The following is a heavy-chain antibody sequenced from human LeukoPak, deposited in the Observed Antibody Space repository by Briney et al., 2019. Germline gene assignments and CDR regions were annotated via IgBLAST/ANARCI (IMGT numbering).Heavy chain of an antibody. CDR3: ASPLGYCSSTNCYGDY. Sequence: SETLSLTCTVSGGSISSYYWSWIRQPPGKGLEWIGSIYYSGSTYYNPSLKSRVTISVDTSKNQFSLKLSSVTAADTAVYYCASPLGYCSSTNCYGDYWGQGTLVTVSS. CDR1: GGSISSYY. V-gene: IGHV4-39*01. CDR2: IYYSGST. D-gene: IGHD2-2*01. J-gene: IGHJ4*02.